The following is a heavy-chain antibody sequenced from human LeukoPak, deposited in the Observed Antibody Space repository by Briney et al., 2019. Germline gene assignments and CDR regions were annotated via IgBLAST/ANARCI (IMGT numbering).Heavy chain of an antibody. J-gene: IGHJ5*02. V-gene: IGHV6-1*01. CDR2: TYYRSKWYN. Sequence: SQTLSLTCAISGDSVSSNSVTWNWIRQSPSRGLEWLGRTYYRSKWYNDYAVSVKSRITINPDTSKNQLSLQLNSVTPEDTAAYYCAREYYDFWSGYYQGWFDPWGQGTPVTVSS. D-gene: IGHD3-3*01. CDR3: AREYYDFWSGYYQGWFDP. CDR1: GDSVSSNSVT.